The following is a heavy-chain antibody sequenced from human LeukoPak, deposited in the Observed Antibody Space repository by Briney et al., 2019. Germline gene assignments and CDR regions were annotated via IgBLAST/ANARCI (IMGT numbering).Heavy chain of an antibody. J-gene: IGHJ5*02. D-gene: IGHD3-10*01. V-gene: IGHV1-24*01. CDR2: FDPEDGET. CDR3: ATRPHHYYPRFDP. CDR1: RYTLTELS. Sequence: ASVKVSCKVSRYTLTELSMHWVRQAPGKGLEWMGGFDPEDGETIYAQKFQGRVTMTEDTSTDTAYMELSSLRSEDTAVYYCATRPHHYYPRFDPWGQGTLVTVSS.